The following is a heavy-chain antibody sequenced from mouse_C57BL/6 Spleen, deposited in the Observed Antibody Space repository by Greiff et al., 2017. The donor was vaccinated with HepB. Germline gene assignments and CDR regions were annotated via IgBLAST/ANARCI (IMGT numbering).Heavy chain of an antibody. CDR1: GFTFSNYW. J-gene: IGHJ3*01. CDR2: IRLKSDNYAT. CDR3: ANWDGRFAY. V-gene: IGHV6-3*01. D-gene: IGHD4-1*01. Sequence: EVMLVESGGGLVQPGGSMKLSCVASGFTFSNYWMNWVRQSPEKGLEWVAQIRLKSDNYATHYAESVKGRFTISRDDSKSSVYLQMNNLRAEDTGIYYCANWDGRFAYWGQGTLVTVSA.